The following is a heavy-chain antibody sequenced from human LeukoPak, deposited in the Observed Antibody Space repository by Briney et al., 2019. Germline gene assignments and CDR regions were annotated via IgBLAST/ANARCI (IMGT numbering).Heavy chain of an antibody. CDR3: ATHEYSSSSFDY. J-gene: IGHJ4*02. CDR2: IYHSGST. D-gene: IGHD6-6*01. Sequence: PSETLSLTCAVSGGSISSSNWWSWVRQPPGKGLEWIGEIYHSGSTNYNPSLKSRVTISVDKSKNQFSLKLSSVTAADTAVYYCATHEYSSSSFDYWGQGTLVTVSS. CDR1: GGSISSSNW. V-gene: IGHV4-4*02.